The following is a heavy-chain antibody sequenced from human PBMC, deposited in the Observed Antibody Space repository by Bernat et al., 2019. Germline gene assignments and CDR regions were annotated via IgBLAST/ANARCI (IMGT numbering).Heavy chain of an antibody. CDR1: GGSISSYY. CDR2: IYYSGST. D-gene: IGHD1-26*01. J-gene: IGHJ3*02. V-gene: IGHV4-59*01. Sequence: QVQLQESGPGLVKPSETLSLTCTVSGGSISSYYWSWIRQPPGKGLEWIGYIYYSGSTNYNPSLKSRVTISVDTFKNQFSLKLSSVTAADTAVYYCARQVGSHDAFDIWGQGTMVTVSS. CDR3: ARQVGSHDAFDI.